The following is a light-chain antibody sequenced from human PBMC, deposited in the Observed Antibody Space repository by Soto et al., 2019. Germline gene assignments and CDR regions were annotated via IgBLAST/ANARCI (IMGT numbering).Light chain of an antibody. CDR2: AAS. CDR3: QQSYSTLPST. V-gene: IGKV1-39*01. CDR1: QSISSY. J-gene: IGKJ5*01. Sequence: DIQMTQSPSSLSASVGDRVTITCRASQSISSYLNWYQQKPGKAPKLLIYAASSLQSGVPSRFSGSGSGTEFTLTISSLQPEDFATYYWQQSYSTLPSTFGQGTRLEIK.